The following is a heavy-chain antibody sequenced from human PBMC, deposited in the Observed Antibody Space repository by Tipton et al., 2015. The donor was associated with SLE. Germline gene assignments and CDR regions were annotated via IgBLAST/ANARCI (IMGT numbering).Heavy chain of an antibody. CDR1: GGSITSNKW. V-gene: IGHV4-4*02. Sequence: SLRLSCGVSGGSITSNKWWTWVRQSPGKGLEWIGEISHSGDTDYNPSLKSRVTMSRDNLKKTVYLQMNSLQTEDTAVYYCATDSERWSHWGQGTLVTVSS. CDR2: ISHSGDT. J-gene: IGHJ1*01. D-gene: IGHD1-1*01. CDR3: ATDSERWSH.